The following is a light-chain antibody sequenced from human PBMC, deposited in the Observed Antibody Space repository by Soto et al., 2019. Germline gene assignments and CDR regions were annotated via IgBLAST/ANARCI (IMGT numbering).Light chain of an antibody. CDR1: QSISSS. J-gene: IGKJ1*01. CDR2: KAS. Sequence: DIQMTQSPSTLSASVGDRFAITCRASQSISSSLAWYQQKPGKXPKXXIYKASSLESGVPSRFSGSVSGTEFTITISSLQPDDVAAYDGQQYNSYSWTFGQGTKVDIK. CDR3: QQYNSYSWT. V-gene: IGKV1-5*03.